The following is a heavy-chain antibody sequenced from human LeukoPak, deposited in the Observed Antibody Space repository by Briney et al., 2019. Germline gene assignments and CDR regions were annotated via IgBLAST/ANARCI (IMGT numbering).Heavy chain of an antibody. CDR3: ARATTGTEAHFDY. J-gene: IGHJ4*02. CDR2: IIPIFGTA. CDR1: GGTFSSYA. Sequence: SVKVSFKASGGTFSSYAISWVRQAPGQGLEWMGGIIPIFGTANYAQKFQGRVTITADESTSTAYMELSSLRSEDTAVYYCARATTGTEAHFDYWGQGTLVTVSS. D-gene: IGHD1-1*01. V-gene: IGHV1-69*13.